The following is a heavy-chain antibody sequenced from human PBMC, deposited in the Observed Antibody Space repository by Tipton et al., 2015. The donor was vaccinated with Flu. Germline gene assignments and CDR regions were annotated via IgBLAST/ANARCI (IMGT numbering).Heavy chain of an antibody. V-gene: IGHV3-7*01. CDR2: INQDGSQK. Sequence: SLRLSCAASGFTLRNYWMTWVRQAPGKGLEWVANINQDGSQKHYVDSVKGRFTISRDNPVNSMYMQMNSLRAEDTAVYYCVRAIYNSDNYSGLGTLVTVSS. CDR3: VRAIYNSDNY. J-gene: IGHJ4*02. CDR1: GFTLRNYW. D-gene: IGHD1-14*01.